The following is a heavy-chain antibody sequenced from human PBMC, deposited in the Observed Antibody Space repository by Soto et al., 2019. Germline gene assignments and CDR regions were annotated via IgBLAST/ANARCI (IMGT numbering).Heavy chain of an antibody. Sequence: GSLRLSCAASGFTFSSYAMSWVRQAPGKGLEWVSAISGSGGSTYYADSVKGRFTISRDNSKNTLYLQMNSLRAEDTAVYYCAKDDNYYGSGSYLCYFDYWGQGTLVTVSS. V-gene: IGHV3-23*01. CDR1: GFTFSSYA. D-gene: IGHD3-10*01. J-gene: IGHJ4*02. CDR3: AKDDNYYGSGSYLCYFDY. CDR2: ISGSGGST.